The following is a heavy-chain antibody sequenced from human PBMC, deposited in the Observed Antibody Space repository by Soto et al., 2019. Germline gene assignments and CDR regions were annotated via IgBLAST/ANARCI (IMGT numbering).Heavy chain of an antibody. CDR2: IYYSGST. J-gene: IGHJ6*02. V-gene: IGHV4-39*01. D-gene: IGHD2-15*01. Sequence: SETLSLTCTVSGGSISSSSYYWGWIRQPPGKGLEWIGSIYYSGSTYYNPSLKSRVTISVDTSKNQFSLKLSSVTAADTAVYYCARQGCSGGSCYSPGRNYYYYYGMDVWGQGTSVTVSS. CDR3: ARQGCSGGSCYSPGRNYYYYYGMDV. CDR1: GGSISSSSYY.